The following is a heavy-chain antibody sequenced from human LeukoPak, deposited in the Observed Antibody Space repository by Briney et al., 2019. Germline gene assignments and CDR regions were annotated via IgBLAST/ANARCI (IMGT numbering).Heavy chain of an antibody. D-gene: IGHD3-10*01. V-gene: IGHV5-51*01. Sequence: GESLNISCKGSGYRFTTYWIAWVRQLPGKGLEWMGIIYPGDSDTRYSPSFQGQVTISADKSISTAYLQWSSLKASDTAMYYCGRAGFGELLTWDYWGQGTLVTVSS. CDR1: GYRFTTYW. CDR3: GRAGFGELLTWDY. CDR2: IYPGDSDT. J-gene: IGHJ4*02.